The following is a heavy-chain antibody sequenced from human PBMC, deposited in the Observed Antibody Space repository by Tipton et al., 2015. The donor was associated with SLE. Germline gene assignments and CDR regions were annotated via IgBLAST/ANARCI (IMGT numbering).Heavy chain of an antibody. V-gene: IGHV3-48*01. CDR3: ARDRVLLWFREPLGYFDY. CDR2: ISSSSSTI. D-gene: IGHD3-10*01. Sequence: SLRLSCAASGFTFSSYSMNWVRQAPGKGLEWVSYISSSSSTIYYADSVKGRFTISRDNAKNSLYLQMNSLSAEDTAVYYCARDRVLLWFREPLGYFDYWGQGALVTVSS. J-gene: IGHJ4*02. CDR1: GFTFSSYS.